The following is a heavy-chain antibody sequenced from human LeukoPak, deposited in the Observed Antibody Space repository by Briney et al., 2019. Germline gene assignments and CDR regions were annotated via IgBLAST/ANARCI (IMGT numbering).Heavy chain of an antibody. V-gene: IGHV1-69*05. CDR3: ARVRMVRTAPFDY. CDR1: GGTFSSYA. J-gene: IGHJ4*02. D-gene: IGHD3-10*01. Sequence: SVKVSCKASGGTFSSYAISWVRQAPGQGLEWMGGIIPIFGTANYAQKFQGRVTITTDESTSTAYMELSRLRSDDTAVYYCARVRMVRTAPFDYWGQGTLVTVSS. CDR2: IIPIFGTA.